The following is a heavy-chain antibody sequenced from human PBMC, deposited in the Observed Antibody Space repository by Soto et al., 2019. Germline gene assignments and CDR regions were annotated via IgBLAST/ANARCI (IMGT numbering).Heavy chain of an antibody. CDR2: ISNSGSLT. CDR3: VKDQRALEGTFDH. V-gene: IGHV3-23*01. CDR1: GFTFTIQA. D-gene: IGHD1-1*01. J-gene: IGHJ4*02. Sequence: GGSLRLSCAASGFTFTIQAMSWVRQAPGKGLEWVAGISNSGSLTYYADSVKGRFTISRDNSKNTLYLQMDSLRAEDTAVYFCVKDQRALEGTFDHWGQGTLVTVSS.